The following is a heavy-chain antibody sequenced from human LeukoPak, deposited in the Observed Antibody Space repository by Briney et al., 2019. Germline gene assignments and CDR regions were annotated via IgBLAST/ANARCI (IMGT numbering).Heavy chain of an antibody. CDR1: GFTFSSYW. J-gene: IGHJ1*01. CDR3: AKDFGPYGSGSFGYFQH. CDR2: IKQDGSEK. V-gene: IGHV3-7*03. Sequence: GESLGLSCAASGFTFSSYWMSWVRQAPGKGLEWVANIKQDGSEKYYVDSVKGRFTISRDNAKNSLYLQMNSLRAEDTAVYYCAKDFGPYGSGSFGYFQHWGQGTLVTVSS. D-gene: IGHD3-10*01.